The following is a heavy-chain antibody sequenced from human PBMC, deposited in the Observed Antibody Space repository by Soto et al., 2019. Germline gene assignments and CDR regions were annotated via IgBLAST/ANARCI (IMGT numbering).Heavy chain of an antibody. V-gene: IGHV3-23*01. J-gene: IGHJ3*02. D-gene: IGHD4-17*01. CDR2: INSGGEST. CDR1: GFNFISYA. CDR3: AHPRGYGVFDAVDI. Sequence: PGGSLRLSCAASGFNFISYAMNWVRQAPGKGLEWVSAINSGGESTFYAESVRGRFAISRDNSLNTLYLHMRSLRPEDTAVYYCAHPRGYGVFDAVDIWGQGTMVTVPS.